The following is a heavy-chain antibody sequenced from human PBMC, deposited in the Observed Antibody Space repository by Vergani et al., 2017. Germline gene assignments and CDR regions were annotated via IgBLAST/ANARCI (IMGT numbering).Heavy chain of an antibody. Sequence: VQLVESGGGVVQRGGSLRLSCATSGFTFSSYDMHWVRQATGKGLEWVSAIGTAGDTYYPGSVKGRFAISRENAKNSLYLQMNSLRAGDTAIYCCARAVSTTVGDPPGYWGQGTLVTVSS. CDR1: GFTFSSYD. D-gene: IGHD4-23*01. J-gene: IGHJ4*02. CDR3: ARAVSTTVGDPPGY. V-gene: IGHV3-13*01. CDR2: IGTAGDT.